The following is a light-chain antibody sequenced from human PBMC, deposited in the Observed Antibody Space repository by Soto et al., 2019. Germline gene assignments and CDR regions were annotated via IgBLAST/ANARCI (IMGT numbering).Light chain of an antibody. CDR2: GVS. V-gene: IGLV2-11*01. Sequence: QSALTQPRSVSGSPGQSVTISCTGTSSDVGGYNFVSWYQQHPGKAPKLIIYGVSERPSGVPDRFSGSKSGNTASLTISGLQAEDEADYSCCSYAGSYTWVFGGGTKVTVL. CDR3: CSYAGSYTWV. J-gene: IGLJ2*01. CDR1: SSDVGGYNF.